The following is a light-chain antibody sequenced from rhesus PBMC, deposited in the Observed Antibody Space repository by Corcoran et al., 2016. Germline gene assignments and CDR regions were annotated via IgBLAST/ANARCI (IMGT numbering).Light chain of an antibody. Sequence: EIVLTQSPATLSSSPGARATLSCSASQSVSDTLAGYQQKSEEAPRLLNYDVSSRATGIPARFSGSGSGTDFTLTSSILEPAYFAVYYCHKYTKWPQVTFCPGTKLDIK. CDR2: DVS. J-gene: IGKJ3*01. V-gene: IGKV3-42*03. CDR1: QSVSDT. CDR3: HKYTKWPQVT.